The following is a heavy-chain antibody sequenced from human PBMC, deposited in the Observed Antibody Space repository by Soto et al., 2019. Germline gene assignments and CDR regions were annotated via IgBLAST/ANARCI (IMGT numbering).Heavy chain of an antibody. D-gene: IGHD6-6*01. CDR3: ARAGRAARRGYYYYYMDV. Sequence: SQTLSLTCAISGDSVSSNSAAWNWIRQSPSRGLEWLGRTYYRSKWYNDYAVSVKSRITINPDTSKNQFSLQLNSVTPEDTAVYYCARAGRAARRGYYYYYMDVWGKGTTVTVSS. CDR2: TYYRSKWYN. CDR1: GDSVSSNSAA. J-gene: IGHJ6*03. V-gene: IGHV6-1*01.